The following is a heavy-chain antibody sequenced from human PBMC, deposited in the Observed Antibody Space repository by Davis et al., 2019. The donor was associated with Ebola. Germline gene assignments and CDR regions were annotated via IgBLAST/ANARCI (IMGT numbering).Heavy chain of an antibody. CDR3: ARVAAAGYYYYGMDV. Sequence: PGGSLRLSCAASGFTFSSYSMNWVRQAPGKGLEWVSYISSSSSTIYYADSVKGRFTISRDNAKNSLYLQMNSLRDEDTAVYYCARVAAAGYYYYGMDVWGKGTTVTVSS. D-gene: IGHD6-13*01. CDR2: ISSSSSTI. J-gene: IGHJ6*04. CDR1: GFTFSSYS. V-gene: IGHV3-48*02.